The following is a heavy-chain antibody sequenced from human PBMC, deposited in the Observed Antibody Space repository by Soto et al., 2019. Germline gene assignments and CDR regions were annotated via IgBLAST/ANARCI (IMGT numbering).Heavy chain of an antibody. D-gene: IGHD3-10*01. CDR3: ARDLIYGSGSPTHYYYYMDV. J-gene: IGHJ6*03. V-gene: IGHV3-21*01. CDR1: GFTFSSYS. CDR2: ISSSSSYI. Sequence: GGSLRLSWAASGFTFSSYSMSWVRQAPGKGLEWVSSISSSSSYIYYADSVKGRFTISRDNAKNSLYLQMNSLRAEDTAVYYCARDLIYGSGSPTHYYYYMDVWGKGTTVTVSS.